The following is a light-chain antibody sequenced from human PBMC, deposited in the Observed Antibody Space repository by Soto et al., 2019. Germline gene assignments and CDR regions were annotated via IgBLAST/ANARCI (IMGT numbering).Light chain of an antibody. J-gene: IGKJ4*01. V-gene: IGKV3-11*01. CDR3: QQRSSWPLT. CDR1: QSISSH. Sequence: EIVLTQSPATLSLSPGERATLSCRASQSISSHLAWYQQKPGQAPRLLMYDASNRATDIPARFSGSGSGTVFTLTISSLEPEDFAVYYCQQRSSWPLTFAGGTKVEIK. CDR2: DAS.